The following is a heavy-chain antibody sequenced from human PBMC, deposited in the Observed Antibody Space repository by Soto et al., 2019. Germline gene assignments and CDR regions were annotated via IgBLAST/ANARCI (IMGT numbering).Heavy chain of an antibody. Sequence: QLQLQESGSGVVRTSETLSLTCTVFGASISYGGFSWSWIRQSPVKGLEWIGYINHFESTYFHPSFKSRLSMSIDRSRNMFSLNLSSVTAADMAVYYCVRGGGYDAFDHWGQGVPVTVSS. V-gene: IGHV4-30-2*06. CDR3: VRGGGYDAFDH. CDR1: GASISYGGFS. D-gene: IGHD5-12*01. CDR2: INHFEST. J-gene: IGHJ4*02.